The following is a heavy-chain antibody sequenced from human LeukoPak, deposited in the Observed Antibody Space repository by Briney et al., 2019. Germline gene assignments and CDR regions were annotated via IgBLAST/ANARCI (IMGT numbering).Heavy chain of an antibody. J-gene: IGHJ4*02. CDR3: ARDNYRSAARLRGVGY. CDR2: INTNTGNP. D-gene: IGHD6-6*01. CDR1: GYTFTSSA. Sequence: ASVKVSCKASGYTFTSSAMNWVRQAPGHGLEWMGWINTNTGNPTYAQGFTGRFVFSLDTSVSTAYLQISSLKAEDTAVYYCARDNYRSAARLRGVGYWGQGTLVTVSS. V-gene: IGHV7-4-1*02.